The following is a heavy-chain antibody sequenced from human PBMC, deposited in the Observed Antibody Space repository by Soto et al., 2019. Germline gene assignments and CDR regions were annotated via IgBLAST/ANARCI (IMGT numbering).Heavy chain of an antibody. CDR3: AGCSGGSCYPRYYYYYMDV. CDR1: GGSISSYY. J-gene: IGHJ6*03. D-gene: IGHD2-15*01. V-gene: IGHV4-59*01. CDR2: IYYSGST. Sequence: SETLSLTCTVSGGSISSYYWSWIRRPPGKGLEWIGYIYYSGSTNYNPSLKSRVTISVDTSKNQFSLKLSSVTAADTAVYYCAGCSGGSCYPRYYYYYMDVWGKGTTVTVSS.